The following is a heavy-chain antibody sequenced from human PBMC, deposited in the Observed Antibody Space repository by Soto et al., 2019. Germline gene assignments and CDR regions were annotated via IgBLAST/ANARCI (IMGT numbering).Heavy chain of an antibody. V-gene: IGHV3-23*01. D-gene: IGHD3-3*01. CDR3: AKFPGASRTIPGGWFDP. CDR1: GFTFSSYA. Sequence: EVQLLESGGGLVQPGGSLRLSCAASGFTFSSYAMSWVRQAPGKGLEWVSAISGSGGSTYYADSVKGRFTISRDNSKNTLYLQMNSLRAEDTAVYYCAKFPGASRTIPGGWFDPWGQGTLVTVSS. CDR2: ISGSGGST. J-gene: IGHJ5*02.